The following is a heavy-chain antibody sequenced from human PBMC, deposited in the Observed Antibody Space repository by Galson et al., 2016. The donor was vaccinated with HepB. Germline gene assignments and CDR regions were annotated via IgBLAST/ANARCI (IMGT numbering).Heavy chain of an antibody. CDR2: IYYSGST. V-gene: IGHV4-39*01. CDR3: ARTLKFRDDYSKNYYYHGKDV. D-gene: IGHD4-11*01. CDR1: GGSISSSSYY. J-gene: IGHJ6*04. Sequence: ETLSLTCTVSGGSISSSSYYWGWIRQPPGRGLEWIGNIYYSGSTYYKPSLKSRVTISADTSKNQFSLKLSSVTAADTAIYYCARTLKFRDDYSKNYYYHGKDVWGKGTTVTVSS.